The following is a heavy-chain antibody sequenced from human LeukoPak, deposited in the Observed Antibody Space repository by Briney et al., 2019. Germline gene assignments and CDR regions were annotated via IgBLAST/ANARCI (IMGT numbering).Heavy chain of an antibody. Sequence: PSETLSLTCTVSGGSISSYYWSWIRQPPGKGVGWIGYIYYSGSTNYNPSLKSRVTISVDTSKNQFSLKLSSVTAADTAVYYCARGVSGWLRGAAFDIWGQGTMVTVSS. J-gene: IGHJ3*02. V-gene: IGHV4-59*01. CDR2: IYYSGST. D-gene: IGHD6-19*01. CDR1: GGSISSYY. CDR3: ARGVSGWLRGAAFDI.